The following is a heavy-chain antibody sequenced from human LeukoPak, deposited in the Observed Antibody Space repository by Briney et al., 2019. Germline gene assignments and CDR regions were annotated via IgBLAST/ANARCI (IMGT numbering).Heavy chain of an antibody. V-gene: IGHV4-38-2*02. CDR3: ASVGGSYFAFDI. CDR2: IYHSGST. J-gene: IGHJ3*02. D-gene: IGHD1-26*01. CDR1: GYSISSGYY. Sequence: PSETLPLTCTVSGYSISSGYYWGWIRQPPGKGLEWIGSIYHSGSTYHNPSLKSRVTVSVDTSKNQFSLKLSSVTAADTAVYYCASVGGSYFAFDIWGRGTMVTVSS.